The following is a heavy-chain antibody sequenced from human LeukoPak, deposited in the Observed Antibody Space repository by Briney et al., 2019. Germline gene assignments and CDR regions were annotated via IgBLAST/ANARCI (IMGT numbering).Heavy chain of an antibody. CDR3: AREGVTMVRGAILGYYFDY. Sequence: SXYTFTSYGXXXXRQAPXQGLXXXXXXXAYNGNTNYAQKLQGRVTMTTDTSTSTAYMELRSLRSEDTAVYYCAREGVTMVRGAILGYYFDYWGRGTLVTVSS. CDR2: XXAYNGNT. D-gene: IGHD3-10*01. J-gene: IGHJ4*02. V-gene: IGHV1-18*01. CDR1: XYTFTSYG.